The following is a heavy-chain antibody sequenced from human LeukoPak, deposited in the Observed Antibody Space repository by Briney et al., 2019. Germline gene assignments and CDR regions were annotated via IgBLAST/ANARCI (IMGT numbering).Heavy chain of an antibody. CDR1: GFTFSSYS. D-gene: IGHD6-19*01. CDR3: ARGRPYSSGWYPKHYYYYYMDV. CDR2: MSSSSSYI. V-gene: IGHV3-21*01. Sequence: GGSLRLSCAASGFTFSSYSMNWVRQAPGKGLEWVSSMSSSSSYIYYADSVKGRFTISRDNAKNSLYLQMNSLRAEDTAVYYCARGRPYSSGWYPKHYYYYYMDVWGKGTTVTISS. J-gene: IGHJ6*03.